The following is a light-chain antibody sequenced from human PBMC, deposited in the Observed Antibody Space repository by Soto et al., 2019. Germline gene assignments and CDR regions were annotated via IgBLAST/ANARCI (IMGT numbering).Light chain of an antibody. V-gene: IGKV1-39*01. CDR3: QQRYSTPYT. J-gene: IGKJ2*01. CDR1: QSISSY. Sequence: DIQMTQSPSSLSASVGDGVTITCRASQSISSYLNWYQQRPGKAPKLLIYAASSLQSGVPSRFSGSGSGTDFTLTISSLQPEDFATYYCQQRYSTPYTFGQGTKLEIK. CDR2: AAS.